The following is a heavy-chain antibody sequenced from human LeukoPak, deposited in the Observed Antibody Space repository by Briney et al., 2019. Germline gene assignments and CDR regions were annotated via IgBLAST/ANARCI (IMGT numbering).Heavy chain of an antibody. CDR2: IYHSGST. CDR3: ASYDFWSGYYRG. V-gene: IGHV4-38-2*01. D-gene: IGHD3-3*01. Sequence: SETLSLTCAVSGYSISSGYYWGWIRQPPGKGLEWIGSIYHSGSTYYNPSLKSRVTISVDTSKNQFYLKLSSVTAADTAVYYCASYDFWSGYYRGWGQGTLVTVSS. J-gene: IGHJ4*02. CDR1: GYSISSGYY.